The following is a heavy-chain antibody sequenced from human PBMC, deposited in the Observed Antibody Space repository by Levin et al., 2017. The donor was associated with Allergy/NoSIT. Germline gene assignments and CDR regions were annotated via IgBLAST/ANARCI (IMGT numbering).Heavy chain of an antibody. CDR3: AADPGYSSSWPPEDYYYDYGMDG. V-gene: IGHV1-58*01. CDR1: GFTFTSSA. D-gene: IGHD6-13*01. J-gene: IGHJ6*02. CDR2: IVVGSGNT. Sequence: PVASVKVSCKASGFTFTSSAVQWVRQARGQRLEWIGWIVVGSGNTNYAQKFQERVTITRDMSTSTAYMELSSLRSEDTAVYYCAADPGYSSSWPPEDYYYDYGMDGWGQGTTVTVSS.